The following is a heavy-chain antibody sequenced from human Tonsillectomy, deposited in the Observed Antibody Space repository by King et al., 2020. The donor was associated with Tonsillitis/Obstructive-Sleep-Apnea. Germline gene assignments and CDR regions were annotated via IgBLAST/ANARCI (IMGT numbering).Heavy chain of an antibody. D-gene: IGHD5-24*01. CDR1: GFTFSNYG. V-gene: IGHV3-30*18. J-gene: IGHJ4*02. Sequence: VQLVESGGGVVQPGRSLRLSCAASGFTFSNYGMHWVRQAPGKGLEWVAVISYDGSNNYYADSVKGRFTISRDNSKNTLYLQMNSLRAEDTAVYYCAKLATVNIFDYWGQGILVTVSS. CDR3: AKLATVNIFDY. CDR2: ISYDGSNN.